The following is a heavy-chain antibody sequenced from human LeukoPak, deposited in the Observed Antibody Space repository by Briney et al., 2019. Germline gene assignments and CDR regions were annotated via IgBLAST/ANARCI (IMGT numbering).Heavy chain of an antibody. D-gene: IGHD4-23*01. J-gene: IGHJ4*02. CDR3: ARGAHKRDDYGGFFDY. CDR1: EFTFSNYA. V-gene: IGHV3-30*04. Sequence: GGSLRLSCAASEFTFSNYAMHWVRQAPGKGLGWGAVISYDGSKKYYADSEKGRFTISRDNSKNTLYLQMNSLRAEDTAIYYCARGAHKRDDYGGFFDYWGQGTLVTVSS. CDR2: ISYDGSKK.